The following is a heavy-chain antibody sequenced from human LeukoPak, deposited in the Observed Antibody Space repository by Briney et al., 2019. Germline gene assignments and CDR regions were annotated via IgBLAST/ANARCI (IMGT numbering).Heavy chain of an antibody. V-gene: IGHV3-74*01. CDR1: GFTFSSYW. D-gene: IGHD3-10*01. J-gene: IGHJ4*02. CDR2: INSDGSST. CDR3: ARPFITMVRGVIGY. Sequence: GRSLRLSCAAFGFTFSSYWMHWVRQAPGKGLVWVSRINSDGSSTSYADSVKGRFTISRDNAKNTLYLQMNSLRAEDTAVYYCARPFITMVRGVIGYWGQGTLVAVSS.